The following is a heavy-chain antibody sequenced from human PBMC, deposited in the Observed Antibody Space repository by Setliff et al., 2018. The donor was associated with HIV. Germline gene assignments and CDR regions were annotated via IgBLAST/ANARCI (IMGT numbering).Heavy chain of an antibody. CDR3: ARGALLAVFDFDH. CDR2: IAPNSGGT. V-gene: IGHV1-2*06. D-gene: IGHD3-10*01. Sequence: ASVKVSCKASGYTFGNYYMHWVRQAPGQGLEWMGRIAPNSGGTKYAQKFEGRVTMTRDTSINTVYMEVSSLRSDDTAVYFCARGALLAVFDFDHWGHGTLVTVSS. J-gene: IGHJ4*01. CDR1: GYTFGNYY.